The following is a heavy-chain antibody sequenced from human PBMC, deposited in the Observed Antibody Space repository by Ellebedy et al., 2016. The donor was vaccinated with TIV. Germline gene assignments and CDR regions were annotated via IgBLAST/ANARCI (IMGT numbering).Heavy chain of an antibody. CDR3: ARDMGDTAMVTGYFDY. J-gene: IGHJ4*02. D-gene: IGHD5-18*01. CDR2: ISGSGGST. CDR1: GFTFSSYA. V-gene: IGHV3-23*01. Sequence: GESLKISCAASGFTFSSYAMSWVRQAPGKGLEWVSAISGSGGSTYYADSVKGRFTISRDNSKNTLYLQMNSLRAEDTAVYYCARDMGDTAMVTGYFDYWGQGTLVTVSS.